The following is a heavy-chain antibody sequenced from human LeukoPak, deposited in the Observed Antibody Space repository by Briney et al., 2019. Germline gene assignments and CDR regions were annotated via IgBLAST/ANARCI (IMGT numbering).Heavy chain of an antibody. D-gene: IGHD4-23*01. CDR3: ARAAGGKLRDWYFDL. CDR2: IYHSGSA. Sequence: SETLSLTCAGSGGSISSGGYSWSWIRQPPGEGLEWIGYIYHSGSAYYNPSLKSRVTISVDRFKNQFSLKLRSVTAADTAVYYCARAAGGKLRDWYFDLWGRGTLVTVSS. CDR1: GGSISSGGYS. V-gene: IGHV4-30-2*01. J-gene: IGHJ2*01.